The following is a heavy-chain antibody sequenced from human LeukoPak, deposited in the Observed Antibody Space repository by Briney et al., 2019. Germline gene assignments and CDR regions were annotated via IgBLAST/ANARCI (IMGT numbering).Heavy chain of an antibody. CDR1: GLRFSDYY. CDR2: ISSGGDIM. V-gene: IGHV3-11*01. CDR3: ATNLIGAGEYFRQ. J-gene: IGHJ1*01. D-gene: IGHD2/OR15-2a*01. Sequence: GGSLRLSCAASGLRFSDYYVSWIRQAPGKGLQWVSYISSGGDIMHYADSVKGRFTSSRDNAKNSGYLEMNSLGAEDTAVYYCATNLIGAGEYFRQWGQGTLVTVSS.